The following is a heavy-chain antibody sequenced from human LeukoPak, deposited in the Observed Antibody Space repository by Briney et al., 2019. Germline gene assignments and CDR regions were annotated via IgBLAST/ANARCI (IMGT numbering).Heavy chain of an antibody. V-gene: IGHV4-39*01. Sequence: SETLSLTCTVSGGSISSSSYYWGWIRQPPGKGLEWIGSIYYSGSTYYNPSLKSRVTISVDTSKNQFSLKLSSVTAADTAVYYCARGGWFGEASMLWGQGTLVTVSS. CDR1: GGSISSSSYY. CDR3: ARGGWFGEASML. J-gene: IGHJ4*02. CDR2: IYYSGST. D-gene: IGHD3-10*01.